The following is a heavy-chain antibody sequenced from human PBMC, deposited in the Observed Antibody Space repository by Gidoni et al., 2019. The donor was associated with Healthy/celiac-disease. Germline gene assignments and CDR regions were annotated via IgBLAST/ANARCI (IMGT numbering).Heavy chain of an antibody. CDR3: ARDRERWLQKGAFDI. CDR2: IIPIFGTA. D-gene: IGHD5-12*01. Sequence: VQLVQSGAEVKKPGSSVKVSCKASGGTFSRYAISWLRQAPGQGLAWMGGIIPIFGTANYAQKFQGRVTITADESTSTAYMELSSLRSEDTAVYYCARDRERWLQKGAFDIWGQGTMVTVSS. J-gene: IGHJ3*02. V-gene: IGHV1-69*01. CDR1: GGTFSRYA.